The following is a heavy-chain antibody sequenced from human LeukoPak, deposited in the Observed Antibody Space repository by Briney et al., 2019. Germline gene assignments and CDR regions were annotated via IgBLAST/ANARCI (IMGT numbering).Heavy chain of an antibody. Sequence: GGSLRLSCAASGFTFSSYSMNWVRQAPGKGLEWVSSISSSSSYIYYADSVKGRFTISRDNAKNSLYLQMNSLRAEDTAVYYCARVSQWGCSSTSCYKRLSYYYYGMDVWGQGTTVTVSS. CDR1: GFTFSSYS. J-gene: IGHJ6*02. D-gene: IGHD2-2*02. CDR2: ISSSSSYI. V-gene: IGHV3-21*01. CDR3: ARVSQWGCSSTSCYKRLSYYYYGMDV.